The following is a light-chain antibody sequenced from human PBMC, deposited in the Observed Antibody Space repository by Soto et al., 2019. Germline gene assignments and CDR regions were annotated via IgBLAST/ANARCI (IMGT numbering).Light chain of an antibody. Sequence: DIVMTQSPDSLAVSLGERATINCKSSQSLLYSSGNKNYLAWYQQKPGRPPKLLIYWASSRESGVPDRFSASGSGTDFTLTISSLQAEDVAVYYCQQHYTTPLTFGGGTKVEIK. CDR3: QQHYTTPLT. CDR2: WAS. J-gene: IGKJ4*01. V-gene: IGKV4-1*01. CDR1: QSLLYSSGNKNY.